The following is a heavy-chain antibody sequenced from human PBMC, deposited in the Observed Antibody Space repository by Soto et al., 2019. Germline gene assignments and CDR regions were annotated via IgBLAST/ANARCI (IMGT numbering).Heavy chain of an antibody. CDR2: INPATGAA. CDR3: ARGGGVGVAGSAAFDM. J-gene: IGHJ3*02. CDR1: GYPVTAYY. Sequence: QLHLVQSGAVVKKPGASVTVSCSASGYPVTAYYMHWVRQAPGRGLEWMGGINPATGAAKYTQTFQGRVTMTRDTSTSAFFMELSGMPPEEPSVFYWARGGGVGVAGSAAFDMWGQGTLVTVSS. V-gene: IGHV1-2*02. D-gene: IGHD3-3*01.